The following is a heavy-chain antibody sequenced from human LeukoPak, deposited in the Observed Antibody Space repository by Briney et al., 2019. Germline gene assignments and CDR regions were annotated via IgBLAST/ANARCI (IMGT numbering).Heavy chain of an antibody. CDR1: GFTFSTYI. J-gene: IGHJ4*02. CDR3: ARDRARTFDY. V-gene: IGHV3-48*01. Sequence: PGGSLRLSCAASGFTFSTYIMHWVRQAPGKGLEWVSYISGSSSTIYYADSVKGRFTISRDNAKNSLYVQMNSLRAEDTAVYYCARDRARTFDYWGQGTLVTVSS. D-gene: IGHD6-6*01. CDR2: ISGSSSTI.